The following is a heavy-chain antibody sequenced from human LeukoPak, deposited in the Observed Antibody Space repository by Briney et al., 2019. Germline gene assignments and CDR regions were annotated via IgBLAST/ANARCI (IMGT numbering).Heavy chain of an antibody. CDR3: ARFSGYGNYYYMDV. CDR2: INPNSGGT. V-gene: IGHV1-2*02. J-gene: IGHJ6*03. Sequence: ASVKVSCKASGYTFTGYYMHWVRQPPGQGLEWMGWINPNSGGTNYAQKFQGRVTMTGDTSISTAYMDLSSLRSDDTAVYYCARFSGYGNYYYMDVWGKGTTVTVSS. D-gene: IGHD5-12*01. CDR1: GYTFTGYY.